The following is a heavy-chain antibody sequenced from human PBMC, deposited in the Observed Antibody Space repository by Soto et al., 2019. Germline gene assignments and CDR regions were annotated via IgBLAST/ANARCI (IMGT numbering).Heavy chain of an antibody. CDR1: GFTFSSYA. Sequence: EVQLLESGGGLVQPGGSLRLSCAASGFTFSSYAMSWVRQAPGKGLEWVSAISGSGGSTYYADSVKGRFTSSRDNSKNPLYLQMNSLRAEDTAVYYCAKDRRGYSSGWYVGYWGQGTLVTVSS. D-gene: IGHD6-19*01. CDR2: ISGSGGST. J-gene: IGHJ4*02. CDR3: AKDRRGYSSGWYVGY. V-gene: IGHV3-23*01.